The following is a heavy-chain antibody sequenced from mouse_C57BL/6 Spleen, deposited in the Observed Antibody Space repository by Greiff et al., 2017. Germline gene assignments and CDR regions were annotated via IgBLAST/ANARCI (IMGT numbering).Heavy chain of an antibody. Sequence: QVQLQQSGAELVKPGASVKLSCKASGYTFTSYWMQWVKQRPGQGLEWIGEIDPSDSYTNYNQKFKGKATLTVDTSSSTAYMQLSSLTSEDSAVYYCAREGILYAMDYWGQGTSVTVSS. V-gene: IGHV1-50*01. CDR2: IDPSDSYT. CDR1: GYTFTSYW. CDR3: AREGILYAMDY. J-gene: IGHJ4*01.